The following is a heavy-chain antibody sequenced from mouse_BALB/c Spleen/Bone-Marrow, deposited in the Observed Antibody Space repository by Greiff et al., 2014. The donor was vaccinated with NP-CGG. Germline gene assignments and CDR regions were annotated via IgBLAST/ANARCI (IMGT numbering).Heavy chain of an antibody. CDR1: GFNIKDTY. CDR3: ASYDYGYYFDY. CDR2: IDPANGNT. V-gene: IGHV14-3*02. Sequence: EVKLMESGAELVKPGASVKLSCTASGFNIKDTYMHWVKRRPEQGLEWIGRIDPANGNTKYDPKFQGKATITADTSSNTAYLQLSSLTPEDTAVYYCASYDYGYYFDYWGQGTTLTVSS. J-gene: IGHJ2*01. D-gene: IGHD2-4*01.